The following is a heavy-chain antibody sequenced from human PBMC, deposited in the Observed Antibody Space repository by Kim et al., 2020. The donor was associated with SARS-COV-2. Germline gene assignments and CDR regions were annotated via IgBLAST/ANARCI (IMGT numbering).Heavy chain of an antibody. CDR3: AKAEGGSISWGTDY. D-gene: IGHD6-13*01. CDR2: ITWNSGTI. J-gene: IGHJ4*02. CDR1: GFSFDDYA. V-gene: IGHV3-9*01. Sequence: GGSLRLSCAASGFSFDDYAMHWVRQAPGKGLEWVSGITWNSGTIGYADSVKGRFTISRDNAKNSMYLQMNSLRAEDTALYYCAKAEGGSISWGTDYWGQGTLVTVSS.